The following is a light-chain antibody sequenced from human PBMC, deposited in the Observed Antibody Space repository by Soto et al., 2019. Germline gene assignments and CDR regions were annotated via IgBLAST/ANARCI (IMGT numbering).Light chain of an antibody. CDR2: DAS. J-gene: IGKJ1*01. CDR3: QQYNSYPWT. V-gene: IGKV1-5*01. CDR1: QSISSW. Sequence: DIQMTQSPSTLSASVGDRVTITCRASQSISSWLAWYQQQPGKAPKLLIYDASSLESGVPSRVSGSGSGTEFTLTISSLQPDDFATYYCQQYNSYPWTFGQGTKVEIK.